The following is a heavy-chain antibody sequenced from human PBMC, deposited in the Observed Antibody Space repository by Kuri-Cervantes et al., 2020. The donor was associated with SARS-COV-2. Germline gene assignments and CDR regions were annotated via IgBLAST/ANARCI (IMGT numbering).Heavy chain of an antibody. J-gene: IGHJ4*02. V-gene: IGHV1-8*01. CDR3: ARQGSYDFWSGYYTGIAIWAY. Sequence: ASVKVSCKASGYTFTSYDINWVRQATGQGLEWMGWMNPNSGNTGYAQKLQGRVTITRDTSASTAYMELSSLRSEDTAVYYCARQGSYDFWSGYYTGIAIWAYWGQGTLVTVSS. CDR2: MNPNSGNT. D-gene: IGHD3-3*01. CDR1: GYTFTSYD.